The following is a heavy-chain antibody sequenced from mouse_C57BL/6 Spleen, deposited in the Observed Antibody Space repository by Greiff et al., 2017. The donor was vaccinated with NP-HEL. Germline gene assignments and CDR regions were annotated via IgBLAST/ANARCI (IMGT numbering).Heavy chain of an antibody. CDR1: GFTFSDYY. CDR2: INYDGSST. J-gene: IGHJ2*01. Sequence: EVQVVESEGGLVQPGSSMKLSCTASGFTFSDYYMAWVRQVPEKGLEWVANINYDGSSTYYLDSLKSRFIISRDNAKNILYLQMSSLKSEDTATYYCARDLGGYYFDYWGQGTTLTVSS. CDR3: ARDLGGYYFDY. D-gene: IGHD1-1*02. V-gene: IGHV5-16*01.